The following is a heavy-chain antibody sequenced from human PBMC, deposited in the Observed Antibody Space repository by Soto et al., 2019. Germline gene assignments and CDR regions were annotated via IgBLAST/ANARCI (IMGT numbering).Heavy chain of an antibody. CDR2: ISSSSSTI. J-gene: IGHJ4*02. CDR1: GFTFSSYS. D-gene: IGHD5-18*01. Sequence: EVQLVESGGGLVQPGGSLRLSCAASGFTFSSYSMNWVRQAPGKGLEWVSYISSSSSTIYYADSVKGRFTISRDNAKNALYLQMHSLRDEDTAVYYCARDLHVYSYGYGYWGQGTLVTVSS. CDR3: ARDLHVYSYGYGY. V-gene: IGHV3-48*02.